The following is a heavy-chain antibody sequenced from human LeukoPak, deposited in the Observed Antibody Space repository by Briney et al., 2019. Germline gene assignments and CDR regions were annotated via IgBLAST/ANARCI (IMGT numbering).Heavy chain of an antibody. CDR3: AAWGVSGYSSEDY. CDR1: GGSISSYY. D-gene: IGHD6-19*01. J-gene: IGHJ4*02. Sequence: SETLSLTCTVSGGSISSYYWSWIRQPPGKGLEWIGYIYYSGSTNYNPSLKSRVTISVDTSKNQFSLKLSSVTAADTAVYYCAAWGVSGYSSEDYWGQGTLVTVSS. V-gene: IGHV4-59*08. CDR2: IYYSGST.